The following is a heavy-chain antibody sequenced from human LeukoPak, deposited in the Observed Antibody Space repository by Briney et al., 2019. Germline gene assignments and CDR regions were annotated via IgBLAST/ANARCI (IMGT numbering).Heavy chain of an antibody. Sequence: ASVKVSCKVSGYTLTELSMHWVRQAPGKGLEWMGGFDPEDGETIYAQKFQGRVIMTEDTSTDTAYMELSSLRSEDTAVYYCAKVDSSGYYYRLYGMDVWGQGTTVTVSS. CDR1: GYTLTELS. CDR2: FDPEDGET. CDR3: AKVDSSGYYYRLYGMDV. D-gene: IGHD3-22*01. J-gene: IGHJ6*02. V-gene: IGHV1-24*01.